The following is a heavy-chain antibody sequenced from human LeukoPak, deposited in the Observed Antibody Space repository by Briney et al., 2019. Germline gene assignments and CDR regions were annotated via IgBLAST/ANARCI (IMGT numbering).Heavy chain of an antibody. CDR2: INHSGST. Sequence: SETLSLTCAVYGGSFSGYYWSWIRQPPGKGLEWIGEINHSGSTNYNPSLKSRVTISVDTSKNQFSLKLSSVTAADTAVYYCARGPSWAGERPPYFDYWGQGTLVTVSS. CDR3: ARGPSWAGERPPYFDY. CDR1: GGSFSGYY. D-gene: IGHD7-27*01. J-gene: IGHJ4*02. V-gene: IGHV4-34*01.